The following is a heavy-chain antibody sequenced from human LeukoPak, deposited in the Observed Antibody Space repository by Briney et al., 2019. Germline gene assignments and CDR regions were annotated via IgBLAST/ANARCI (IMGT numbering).Heavy chain of an antibody. CDR2: ISSSSSYI. Sequence: GGSLRLSCAASGFTFSSYSMNWVRQAPGKGLEWVSSISSSSSYIYYADSVKGRFTISRDNGKNSLYLQMNSLRAEDTAVYYCATHLQHGWPTAAYWGQGTLVTVSS. J-gene: IGHJ4*02. CDR3: ATHLQHGWPTAAY. CDR1: GFTFSSYS. V-gene: IGHV3-21*01. D-gene: IGHD6-13*01.